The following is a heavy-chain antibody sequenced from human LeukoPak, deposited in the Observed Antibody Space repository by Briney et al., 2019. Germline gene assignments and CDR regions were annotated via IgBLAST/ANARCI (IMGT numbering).Heavy chain of an antibody. D-gene: IGHD3-10*01. V-gene: IGHV4-61*02. CDR2: IYTSGST. J-gene: IGHJ4*02. CDR1: GGSISSGSYY. Sequence: SETLSLTCTVSGGSISSGSYYWNWIRQPAGKGLEWIGRIYTSGSTNYNPSLKSRVTISVDTSKNQFSLKLSSVTAADTSVYYCARLPSPLLWFGELSVDYWGQGTLVTVSS. CDR3: ARLPSPLLWFGELSVDY.